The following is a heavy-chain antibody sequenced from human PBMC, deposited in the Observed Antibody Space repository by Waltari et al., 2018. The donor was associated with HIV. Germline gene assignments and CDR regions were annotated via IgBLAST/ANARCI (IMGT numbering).Heavy chain of an antibody. CDR1: GGSLSSGSHY. D-gene: IGHD4-17*01. CDR2: IYTSGST. Sequence: QVQLQESGPGLVKPSQTLSLTCTVSGGSLSSGSHYWGWIRQPAGKGLEWIGRIYTSGSTNYNPSLKSRVTISVDTSKNQFSLKLSSVTAADTAVYYCAREPYGDYVLDYWGQGTLVTVSS. V-gene: IGHV4-61*02. CDR3: AREPYGDYVLDY. J-gene: IGHJ4*02.